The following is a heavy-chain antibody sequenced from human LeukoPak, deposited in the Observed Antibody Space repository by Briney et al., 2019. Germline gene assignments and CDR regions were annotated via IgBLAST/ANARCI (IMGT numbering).Heavy chain of an antibody. Sequence: PGGSLRLSCAASGFNFNNFAMSWVRQAPGKGPEWLSAMTGPADTTYYAESVKSRFTISRDYSKSMVYLQMNSLRVEDTAIYYCAKGAEIDHWGQGTLVTVSS. V-gene: IGHV3-23*01. J-gene: IGHJ4*02. CDR2: MTGPADTT. CDR3: AKGAEIDH. CDR1: GFNFNNFA.